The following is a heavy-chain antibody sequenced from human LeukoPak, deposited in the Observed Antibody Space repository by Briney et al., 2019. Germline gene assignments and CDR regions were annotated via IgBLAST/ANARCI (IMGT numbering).Heavy chain of an antibody. Sequence: ASVKVSCKAFGYTFTGYYMHWVRQAPGQGLEWMGWINPNSGGTNYAQKFQGRVTMTRDMSTSTVYMELSSLRSEDTAVYYCARDSAGSGYFDYWGQGTLVTVSS. CDR3: ARDSAGSGYFDY. CDR2: INPNSGGT. J-gene: IGHJ4*02. CDR1: GYTFTGYY. V-gene: IGHV1-2*02. D-gene: IGHD2-15*01.